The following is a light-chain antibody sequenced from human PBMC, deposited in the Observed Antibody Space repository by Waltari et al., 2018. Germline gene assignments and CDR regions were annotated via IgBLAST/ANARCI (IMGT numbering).Light chain of an antibody. CDR2: GVN. Sequence: QSAPTQPPSVSGSPGQSVTISCTGTSSDVGGYNYVSWYQQHPGKATKLLIYGVNNRPSGVSVLFSRSKSRNAASLTSSRLKAEDDADYYCCSYTTSSTWVFGGGTRLTVL. CDR3: CSYTTSSTWV. V-gene: IGLV2-14*01. J-gene: IGLJ2*01. CDR1: SSDVGGYNY.